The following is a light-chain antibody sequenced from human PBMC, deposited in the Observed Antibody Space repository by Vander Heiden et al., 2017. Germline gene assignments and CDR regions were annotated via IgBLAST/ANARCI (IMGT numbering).Light chain of an antibody. CDR3: QQENSYSAT. J-gene: IGKJ1*01. CDR2: KAS. V-gene: IGKV1-5*03. CDR1: QSITSW. Sequence: DIQMTQSPSTLSASVGDRVTITCRASQSITSWLAWYQQKPVKAPKLLIYKASSLQSPVPSTFTGRGPRTEFTLTISSLQPDHIPTYYCQQENSYSATSGQRTKLELK.